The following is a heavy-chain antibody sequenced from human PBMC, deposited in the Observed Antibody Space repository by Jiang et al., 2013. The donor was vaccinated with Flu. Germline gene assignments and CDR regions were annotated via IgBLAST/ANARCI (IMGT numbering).Heavy chain of an antibody. D-gene: IGHD1-26*01. CDR2: VSYSGTT. CDR1: GDSITSTNYS. CDR3: ARLGSVSGSSYFDY. Sequence: LLKPSETLSLTCTVSGDSITSTNYSWGWIRQPPGKGLEWIATVSYSGTTYYSPSLRSRITISLDTSKNQLSLNLTSVTAADTSVYYCARLGSVSGSSYFDYWGQGTLVTVSS. V-gene: IGHV4-39*01. J-gene: IGHJ4*02.